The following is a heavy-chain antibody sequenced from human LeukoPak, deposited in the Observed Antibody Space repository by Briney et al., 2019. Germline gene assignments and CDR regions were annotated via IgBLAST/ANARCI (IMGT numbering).Heavy chain of an antibody. V-gene: IGHV4-59*01. J-gene: IGHJ6*03. CDR1: GGSISSYY. CDR3: ARTDYYYYYMDV. CDR2: IYYSWST. Sequence: PSETLSLTCTVSGGSISSYYWSWIRQPPGKGLEWIGYIYYSWSTNYNPSLKSRVTISVDTSKNQFSLKLSSVTAADTAVYYCARTDYYYYYMDVWGKGTTVTVSS.